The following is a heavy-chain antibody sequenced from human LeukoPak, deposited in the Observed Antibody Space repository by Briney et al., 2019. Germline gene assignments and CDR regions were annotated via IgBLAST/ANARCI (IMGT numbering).Heavy chain of an antibody. CDR3: AKDPVGTEGGSSSWYLFFDY. CDR1: GFTFSSYA. D-gene: IGHD6-13*01. CDR2: ISGSGGST. J-gene: IGHJ4*02. Sequence: GGSLRLSCAASGFTFSSYAMSWVRQAPGKGLEWVSAISGSGGSTYYADSVKGRFTISRDNSKNTLYLQMNSLRAEDTAVYYCAKDPVGTEGGSSSWYLFFDYWGQGTLLTVSS. V-gene: IGHV3-23*01.